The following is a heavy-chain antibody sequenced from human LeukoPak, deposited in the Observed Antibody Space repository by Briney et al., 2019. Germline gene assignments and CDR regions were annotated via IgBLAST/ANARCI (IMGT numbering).Heavy chain of an antibody. Sequence: GRSLRLSCAASGFTFSSYGMHWVRQAPGKGLEWVAVIWYDGSNKYYADSVKGRFTISRDNSRDTLHLYMNSLSADDTALYYCARLVVDLPADWFDPWGKGTVVIVSS. CDR1: GFTFSSYG. V-gene: IGHV3-33*01. J-gene: IGHJ5*02. CDR2: IWYDGSNK. CDR3: ARLVVDLPADWFDP. D-gene: IGHD2-15*01.